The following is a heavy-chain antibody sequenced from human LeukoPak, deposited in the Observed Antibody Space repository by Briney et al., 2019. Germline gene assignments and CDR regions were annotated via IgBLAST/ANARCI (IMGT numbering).Heavy chain of an antibody. J-gene: IGHJ4*02. CDR1: GLTLSNYG. Sequence: GGSLRLSCLASGLTLSNYGTNWVRQAPGKGLEWLSYISASGRTTYYADSVKGRFSMSRDNANNSVFLEMNSLRVDDTALYYCARDLEEDWGQGTLVTVSS. V-gene: IGHV3-48*04. CDR2: ISASGRTT. CDR3: ARDLEED.